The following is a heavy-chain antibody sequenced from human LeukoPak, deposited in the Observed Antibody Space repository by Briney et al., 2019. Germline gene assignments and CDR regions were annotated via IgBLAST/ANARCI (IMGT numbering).Heavy chain of an antibody. D-gene: IGHD6-13*01. J-gene: IGHJ4*02. V-gene: IGHV3-23*01. Sequence: GGSLRLSCAASGFTFSDYALGWVRQAPGRGLEWVATLSGSGAGTYYSDSVQGRFTISRDNSKRTLFLQMNSLRAEDTAFYYCAKDETSGIAAAGLFDYWGQGTLVTVSS. CDR1: GFTFSDYA. CDR3: AKDETSGIAAAGLFDY. CDR2: LSGSGAGT.